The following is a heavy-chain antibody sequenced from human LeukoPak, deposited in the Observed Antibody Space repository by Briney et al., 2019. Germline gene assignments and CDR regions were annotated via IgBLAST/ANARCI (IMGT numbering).Heavy chain of an antibody. D-gene: IGHD2-15*01. Sequence: SGPTLVKPTQTLTLTCTFSGFSLSTSGVGVGWIRQLPGKALEWLALIYWDDDKRYSPSLKSRLTITKDTSKDQVVLTMTNMDPVDTATYYCAHRRCSSGRCNSLDYWGQGTLVTVSS. CDR2: IYWDDDK. CDR3: AHRRCSSGRCNSLDY. J-gene: IGHJ4*02. V-gene: IGHV2-5*02. CDR1: GFSLSTSGVG.